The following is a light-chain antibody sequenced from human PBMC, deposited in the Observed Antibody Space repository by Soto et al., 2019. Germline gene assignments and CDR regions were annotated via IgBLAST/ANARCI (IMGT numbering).Light chain of an antibody. CDR2: WAS. CDR1: QSIFYSSNNKNY. J-gene: IGKJ4*01. V-gene: IGKV4-1*01. CDR3: QQYYSTPLT. Sequence: DIVMTQSPDSLAVSLGERATINCKSSQSIFYSSNNKNYLAWYQQKLGQPPKLLIYWASTREPGVPDRFSGSVSGTDFTLTISSLQAEDVAVYYCQQYYSTPLTFGGGTKVDIK.